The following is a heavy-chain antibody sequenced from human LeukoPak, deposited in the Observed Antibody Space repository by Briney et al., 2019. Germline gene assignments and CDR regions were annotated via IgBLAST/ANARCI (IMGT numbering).Heavy chain of an antibody. Sequence: ASVKVSCKASGYTFTNYAIHWVRQAPGQRLEWMGWINAGNGNTKYSQKFQGRVTITRDTSASTAYMELSSLRSEDTAVYYCAGGSGWWTPFDYWGQGTLVTVSS. J-gene: IGHJ4*02. CDR2: INAGNGNT. CDR1: GYTFTNYA. D-gene: IGHD6-19*01. CDR3: AGGSGWWTPFDY. V-gene: IGHV1-3*01.